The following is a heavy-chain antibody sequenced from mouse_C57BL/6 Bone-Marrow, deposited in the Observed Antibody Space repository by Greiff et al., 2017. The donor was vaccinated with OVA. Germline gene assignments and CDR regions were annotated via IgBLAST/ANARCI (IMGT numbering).Heavy chain of an antibody. CDR1: GYAFTNYL. D-gene: IGHD1-1*01. Sequence: QVQLQQSGAELVRPGTSVKVSCKASGYAFTNYLIEWVKQRPGQGLEWIGVINPGSGGTNYNEKFKGKATLTADKSSSTAYMQLSSLTSEDSAVYFCAREGYYYGSSYGRFAYWGQGTLVTVSA. CDR3: AREGYYYGSSYGRFAY. CDR2: INPGSGGT. J-gene: IGHJ3*01. V-gene: IGHV1-54*01.